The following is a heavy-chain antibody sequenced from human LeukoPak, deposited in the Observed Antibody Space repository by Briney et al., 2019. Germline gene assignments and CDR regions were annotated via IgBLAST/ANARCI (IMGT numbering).Heavy chain of an antibody. J-gene: IGHJ6*03. CDR2: ISHDGTNK. CDR1: GFTFSSYA. CDR3: ARAGGFAGYMDV. V-gene: IGHV3-30*04. D-gene: IGHD3-16*01. Sequence: GGSLRLSCVASGFTFSSYAMHWVRQAPGKGLEWVAVISHDGTNKYYADSVKGRFTISRDNSKNTVYLQMNSLRAEDTAVYYCARAGGFAGYMDVWGKGTTVTISS.